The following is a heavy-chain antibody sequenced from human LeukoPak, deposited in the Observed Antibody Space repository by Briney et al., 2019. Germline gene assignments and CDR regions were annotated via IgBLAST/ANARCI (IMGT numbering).Heavy chain of an antibody. D-gene: IGHD1-26*01. CDR1: GYTFTSYD. CDR3: ARGGAALSHFDY. J-gene: IGHJ4*02. CDR2: MNPSSGNT. Sequence: ASVKVSCKASGYTFTSYDINWVRQATGQGLEWMGWMNPSSGNTGYAQKFQGRVTITRNTSISTAYMELSSLRSEDTAVYHCARGGAALSHFDYWGQGTLVTVSS. V-gene: IGHV1-8*03.